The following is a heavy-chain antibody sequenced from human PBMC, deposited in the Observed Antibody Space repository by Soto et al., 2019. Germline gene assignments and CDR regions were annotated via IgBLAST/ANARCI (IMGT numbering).Heavy chain of an antibody. J-gene: IGHJ4*02. V-gene: IGHV3-21*01. D-gene: IGHD3-16*02. CDR1: GFTFSSYG. CDR3: ARDSESLGDLSLFR. Sequence: EVQLVESGGGLVKPGGSMRLSCAASGFTFSSYGMSWVRQAPGKGLEWVSSISSSGTYIYYADSLKGRFTISRDNARNSLYLQMNSLGPEDTAVYYCARDSESLGDLSLFRWGQGTLVTVSA. CDR2: ISSSGTYI.